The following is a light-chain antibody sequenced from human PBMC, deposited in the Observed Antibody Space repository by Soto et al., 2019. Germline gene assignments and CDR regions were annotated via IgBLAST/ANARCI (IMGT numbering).Light chain of an antibody. CDR2: DVS. Sequence: QSALTQPASVSGSPGQSITISCTGTSSDVGGYNYVSWYQQHPGKAPKLMIYDVSNRPSGVSNRFSGSKSGNTASLTISGLQAEDEADYYCSSYTRSSRPGVFGTGTKVTVL. J-gene: IGLJ1*01. CDR3: SSYTRSSRPGV. CDR1: SSDVGGYNY. V-gene: IGLV2-14*01.